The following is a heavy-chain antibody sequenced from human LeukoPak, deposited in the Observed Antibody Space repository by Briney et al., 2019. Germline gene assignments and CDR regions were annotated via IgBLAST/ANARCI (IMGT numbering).Heavy chain of an antibody. CDR3: ARDLAGGVGGDY. V-gene: IGHV3-7*01. Sequence: RGSLRLSCAASGFSFRMFWMSWIRQAPGKGLEWVAHINQGGSVQYFVDSVRGRFTVSRDNAKNSLYLQMNSLRAEDTAVYYCARDLAGGVGGDYWGQGTLVTVSS. CDR2: INQGGSVQ. D-gene: IGHD6-13*01. CDR1: GFSFRMFW. J-gene: IGHJ4*02.